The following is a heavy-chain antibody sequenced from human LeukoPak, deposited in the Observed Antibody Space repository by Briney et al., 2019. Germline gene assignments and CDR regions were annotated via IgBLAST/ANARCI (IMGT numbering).Heavy chain of an antibody. V-gene: IGHV1-18*01. D-gene: IGHD3-22*01. J-gene: IGHJ5*02. CDR3: ARLSYYGDGP. CDR2: YSGFNDDT. Sequence: VASVIFRSPVSGYTFTTYRITWVRQAPGQGIAWMGWYSGFNDDTNYAQKLQGRAIMTTDKSTSTAYLELRSLTPDDTAVYYCARLSYYGDGPWGQGTLVIVSS. CDR1: GYTFTTYR.